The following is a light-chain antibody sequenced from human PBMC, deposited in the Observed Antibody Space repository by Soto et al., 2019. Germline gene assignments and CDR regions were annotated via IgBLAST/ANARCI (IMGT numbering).Light chain of an antibody. J-gene: IGKJ1*01. CDR3: QQYGGSPRT. CDR1: QSVSSNY. V-gene: IGKV3-20*01. CDR2: GAS. Sequence: EIVLTQSPGTLSLSPGERATLSCRASQSVSSNYLARYQQKPGQAPRLLIYGASSRATGIPDRFSGSGSGTEFTLTISRLEPEDFAVYYCQQYGGSPRTFGQGTKVDIK.